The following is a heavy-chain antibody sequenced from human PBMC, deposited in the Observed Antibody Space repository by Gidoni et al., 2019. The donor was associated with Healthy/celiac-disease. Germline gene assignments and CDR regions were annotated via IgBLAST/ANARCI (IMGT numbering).Heavy chain of an antibody. CDR2: IKSKTDGGTT. D-gene: IGHD3-16*02. V-gene: IGHV3-15*01. CDR3: TTRTYYDYVWGSYRYPDAFDI. J-gene: IGHJ3*02. CDR1: GFTFSNAW. Sequence: EVQLVESGGGLVKPGGSLRLSCAASGFTFSNAWMSWVRQAPGKGLELVGRIKSKTDGGTTDYAAPVKGRFTISRDDSKNTLYLQMNSLKTEDTAVYYCTTRTYYDYVWGSYRYPDAFDIWGQGTMVTVSS.